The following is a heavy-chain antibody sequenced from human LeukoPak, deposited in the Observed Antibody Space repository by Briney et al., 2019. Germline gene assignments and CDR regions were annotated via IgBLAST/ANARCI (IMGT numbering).Heavy chain of an antibody. CDR3: ARDSNYYGSGSYYNSDY. CDR2: INPHSGGT. J-gene: IGHJ4*02. V-gene: IGHV1-2*02. Sequence: ASVKVSCKASGYTYTGYYIHWVRQAPGQGLEWMGWINPHSGGTSYAQNFQGRVTMTRDTSISTAYMDLSRLSSDDTAFYYCARDSNYYGSGSYYNSDYWGQGTLVTVSS. D-gene: IGHD3-10*01. CDR1: GYTYTGYY.